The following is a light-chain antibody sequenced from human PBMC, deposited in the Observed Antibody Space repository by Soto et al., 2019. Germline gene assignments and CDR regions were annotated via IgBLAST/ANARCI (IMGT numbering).Light chain of an antibody. CDR2: MVS. Sequence: DIQMTQSPSTLSASVGDRVTITCRASQSVSPWLAWYQQKPGKAPHLLIYMVSTLESGVPSRFSGSGSGTEFTLTISSLQPDDSATYYCQHYNSYSTFGQGTKVEVQ. CDR3: QHYNSYST. CDR1: QSVSPW. V-gene: IGKV1-5*03. J-gene: IGKJ1*01.